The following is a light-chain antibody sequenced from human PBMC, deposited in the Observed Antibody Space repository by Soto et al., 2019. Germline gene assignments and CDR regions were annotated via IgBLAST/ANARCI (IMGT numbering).Light chain of an antibody. Sequence: DIQMHKSPSSLSASVGERVTITCRASQGISNYLAWYQQKPGKVPKLLIYAASTLQSGVPSRFSGSGSGTDFTLTISSLQPEDVATYYCQQYNSAPRTVGQGTKVDIK. V-gene: IGKV1-27*01. CDR1: QGISNY. CDR2: AAS. CDR3: QQYNSAPRT. J-gene: IGKJ1*01.